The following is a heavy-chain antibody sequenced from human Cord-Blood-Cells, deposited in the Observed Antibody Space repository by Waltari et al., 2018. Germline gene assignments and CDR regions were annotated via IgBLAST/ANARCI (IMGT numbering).Heavy chain of an antibody. J-gene: IGHJ4*02. CDR1: GFTFSSYA. Sequence: EVQLLESGGGLVQPGGSLRLSCAASGFTFSSYAMRWVRQAPGTGRGWVSAISGSGGSTYYADSVKGRFTISRDNSKNTLYLQMNSLRAEDTAVYYCAKSHRRITIFGVVTDDFDYWGQGTLVTVSS. CDR2: ISGSGGST. CDR3: AKSHRRITIFGVVTDDFDY. D-gene: IGHD3-3*01. V-gene: IGHV3-23*01.